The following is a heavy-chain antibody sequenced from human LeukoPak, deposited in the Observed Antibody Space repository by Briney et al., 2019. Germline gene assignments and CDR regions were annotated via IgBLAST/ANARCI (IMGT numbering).Heavy chain of an antibody. J-gene: IGHJ4*02. V-gene: IGHV3-23*01. D-gene: IGHD5-24*01. Sequence: GGSLRFSCAASGFTFGNYAMSWVRQAPGKGLEWVSTITDNSDRTYYADSVKGRFTISRDYSKNSLYLQMNSLRAEDTAVYYCARDGSGIEMATINSYWGQGTLVTVSS. CDR2: ITDNSDRT. CDR1: GFTFGNYA. CDR3: ARDGSGIEMATINSY.